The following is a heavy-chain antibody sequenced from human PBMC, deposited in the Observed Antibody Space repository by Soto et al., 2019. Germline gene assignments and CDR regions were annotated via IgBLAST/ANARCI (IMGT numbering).Heavy chain of an antibody. J-gene: IGHJ6*02. V-gene: IGHV1-18*01. CDR2: ISAYNGNT. Sequence: QVQLVQSGAEVKKPGASVKVSCKASGYTFTSYGISWVRQAPGQGLEWMGWISAYNGNTNYAQKLQGRITMTTDTTTSTAYMGLRSRRASDTAVYYWAGDELISPGCRPYYGMDVWGQGTTVTVSS. CDR1: GYTFTSYG. D-gene: IGHD2-2*01. CDR3: AGDELISPGCRPYYGMDV.